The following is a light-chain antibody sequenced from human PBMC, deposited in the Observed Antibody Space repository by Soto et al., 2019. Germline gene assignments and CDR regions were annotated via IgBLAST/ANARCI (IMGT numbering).Light chain of an antibody. V-gene: IGKV1-5*03. CDR2: KAS. J-gene: IGKJ1*01. CDR3: QQYVTYWT. CDR1: QNIGSW. Sequence: DFQLTQSPTTLSASVGDRVTITCRASQNIGSWLAWYQQRPGKAPKLLIYKASTLESGVPSTFSGSGSGTEFTLTISGLQPDDSATYFCQQYVTYWTFGQGTKVEVK.